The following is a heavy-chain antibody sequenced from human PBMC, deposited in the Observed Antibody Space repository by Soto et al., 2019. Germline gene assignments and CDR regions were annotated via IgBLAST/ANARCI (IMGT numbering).Heavy chain of an antibody. CDR1: GGSFSGYY. Sequence: SETLSLTCAVYGGSFSGYYWSWIRQPPGKGLEWIGEINHSGSTNYNPSLKRRVTISVDTSKNQFSLKLSSVTAADTAVYYCARGITIFGVVSRIRRTYNWFDPWGQGTRVTVSS. CDR2: INHSGST. V-gene: IGHV4-34*01. D-gene: IGHD3-3*01. J-gene: IGHJ5*02. CDR3: ARGITIFGVVSRIRRTYNWFDP.